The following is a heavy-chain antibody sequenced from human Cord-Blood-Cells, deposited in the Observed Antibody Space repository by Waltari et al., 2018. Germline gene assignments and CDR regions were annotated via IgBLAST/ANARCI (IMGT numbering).Heavy chain of an antibody. CDR1: GGSISSSSYY. J-gene: IGHJ2*01. Sequence: QLQLQESGPGLVKPSETLSLTCTVSGGSISSSSYYWGWIRQHPGKGLEWIGSIYYSGSTSSNPTRKSRVTISVATSKNQFSLKLSSVTAADTAVYYCARRGRGPYDFWSGYSYWYFDLWGRGTLVTVSS. D-gene: IGHD3-3*01. V-gene: IGHV4-39*01. CDR2: IYYSGST. CDR3: ARRGRGPYDFWSGYSYWYFDL.